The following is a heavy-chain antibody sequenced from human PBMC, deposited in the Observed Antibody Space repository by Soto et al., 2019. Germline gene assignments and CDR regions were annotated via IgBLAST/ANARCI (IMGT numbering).Heavy chain of an antibody. J-gene: IGHJ1*01. CDR1: GYTFTSYG. D-gene: IGHD6-19*01. CDR3: ARDFSSGWPVDFQH. V-gene: IGHV1-18*01. CDR2: ISAYNGNT. Sequence: GASVNVSCKASGYTFTSYGISWVRQAPGQGLEWMGWISAYNGNTNYAQKLQGRVTMTTDTSTSTAYMELRSLRSDDTAVYYCARDFSSGWPVDFQHWGQGTLVPSPQ.